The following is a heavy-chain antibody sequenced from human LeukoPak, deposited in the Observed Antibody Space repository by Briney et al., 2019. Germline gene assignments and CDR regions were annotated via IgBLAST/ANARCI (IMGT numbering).Heavy chain of an antibody. CDR1: GGSISSYY. J-gene: IGHJ4*02. CDR3: AGGEYYDSSGYYWGVFDY. D-gene: IGHD3-22*01. V-gene: IGHV4-4*09. CDR2: IYTSGST. Sequence: SETLSLTCTVSGGSISSYYWSWIRQPPGKGLEWIGYIYTSGSTSYNPSLKSRVTISVDTSKNQFSLKLSSVTAADTAVYYCAGGEYYDSSGYYWGVFDYWGQGTLVTVSS.